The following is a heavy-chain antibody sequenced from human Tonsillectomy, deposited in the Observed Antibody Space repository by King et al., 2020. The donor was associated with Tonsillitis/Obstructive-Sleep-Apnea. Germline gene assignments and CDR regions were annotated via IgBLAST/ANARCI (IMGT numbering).Heavy chain of an antibody. CDR3: ARAIPTITQDAFDI. CDR1: GGSFSSYA. CDR2: IVPIFGKS. D-gene: IGHD5-12*01. Sequence: QLVQSGAEVKKPGSSVKVSCKSAGGSFSSYAISWVRQAPTQGLEWMGGIVPIFGKSNYAQRFQGRVTFSADASTRTAYMELSSRRSEDTAVYYCARAIPTITQDAFDIWGQGTMVTVSS. J-gene: IGHJ3*02. V-gene: IGHV1-69*12.